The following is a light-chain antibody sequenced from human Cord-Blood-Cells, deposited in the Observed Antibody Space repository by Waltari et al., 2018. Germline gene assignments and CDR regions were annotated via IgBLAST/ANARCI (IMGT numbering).Light chain of an antibody. CDR3: CSYAGSSTFV. Sequence: QSALTQPASVSGSPGPSITISCTGTSSDVGSYNLVSWYQQHPGKATNHMIYDVSKRPSVVANRCSASKSGSTASLLISWLQAEDEADYYCCSYAGSSTFVFGTGTKVTVL. J-gene: IGLJ1*01. V-gene: IGLV2-23*02. CDR1: SSDVGSYNL. CDR2: DVS.